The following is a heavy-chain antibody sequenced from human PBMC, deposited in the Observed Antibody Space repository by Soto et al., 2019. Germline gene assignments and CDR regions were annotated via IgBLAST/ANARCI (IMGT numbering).Heavy chain of an antibody. J-gene: IGHJ4*02. Sequence: QVQLVESGGGVVQPGRSLRLSCAASGFTFSSYAMHWVRQAPGKGLEWVAVISTDGRDKYHADSVKGRFTISRDNSKNTLFLQMNSLRPEDTAVYYCAKDHDLAAAGYYFDYWGQGTXVTV. CDR3: AKDHDLAAAGYYFDY. V-gene: IGHV3-30*01. D-gene: IGHD6-13*01. CDR1: GFTFSSYA. CDR2: ISTDGRDK.